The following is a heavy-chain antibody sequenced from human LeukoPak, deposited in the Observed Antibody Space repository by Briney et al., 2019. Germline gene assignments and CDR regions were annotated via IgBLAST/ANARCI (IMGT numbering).Heavy chain of an antibody. J-gene: IGHJ4*02. CDR1: GFTFSRNW. CDR2: IKEDGSEK. D-gene: IGHD1-14*01. Sequence: GGSLRLSCAASGFTFSRNWMTWVCQAPGKGLQWVASIKEDGSEKYYVDSVKGRFTISRDNVKNSLFLQMNSLRIEDTAMYYCARDQPRITNDFWGQGTLVTVSS. CDR3: ARDQPRITNDF. V-gene: IGHV3-7*01.